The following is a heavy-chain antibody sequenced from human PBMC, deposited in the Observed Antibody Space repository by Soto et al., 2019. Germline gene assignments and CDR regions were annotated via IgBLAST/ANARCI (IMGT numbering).Heavy chain of an antibody. V-gene: IGHV3-23*01. CDR1: GFTFSSYA. CDR2: ISGSRGST. J-gene: IGHJ6*02. CDR3: AKDLTTVTRTMEDV. D-gene: IGHD4-4*01. Sequence: EVQLLESGGGLVQPGGSLRLSCAASGFTFSSYAMSWLRQAPGKGLEWVSAISGSRGSTYYADSVKGRFTISRDNSKNTLYLQMNSLRAEDTAVYYCAKDLTTVTRTMEDVWGQGTTVTVSS.